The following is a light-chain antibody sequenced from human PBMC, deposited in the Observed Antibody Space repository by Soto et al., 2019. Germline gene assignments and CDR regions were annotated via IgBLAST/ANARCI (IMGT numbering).Light chain of an antibody. Sequence: DIQRTQSPSTLSASVGDSVTVTCRASQSISSWLAWYQQKPGKAPKLLIYKASILESGVPSRFSGSGSGTEFTLTISSLKTDDFATYYCQQYYSYPITFGQGTRLEIK. CDR2: KAS. CDR3: QQYYSYPIT. V-gene: IGKV1-5*03. J-gene: IGKJ5*01. CDR1: QSISSW.